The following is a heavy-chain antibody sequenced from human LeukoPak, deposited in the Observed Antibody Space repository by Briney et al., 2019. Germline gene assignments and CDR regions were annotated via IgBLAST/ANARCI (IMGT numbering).Heavy chain of an antibody. J-gene: IGHJ4*02. CDR2: IGTSTSYI. CDR1: GFTFSTYI. CDR3: AGYCSGGSCFFDY. D-gene: IGHD2-15*01. V-gene: IGHV3-21*01. Sequence: TGGSLRLSCAASGFTFSTYIMNWVRQTPGKGLEWVSSIGTSTSYIYYADSVKGRFTISRDNAKNSLYLEMNSLRAEDTAVYYCAGYCSGGSCFFDYWGQGTLVTVSS.